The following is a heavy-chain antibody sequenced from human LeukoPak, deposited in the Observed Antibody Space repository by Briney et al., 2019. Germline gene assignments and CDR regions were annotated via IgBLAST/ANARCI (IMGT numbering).Heavy chain of an antibody. Sequence: GGSLRLSCAASGFTFSSYGMHWVRQAPGKGLEWVAVIWYDGSNKYYADSVKGRFTISRDNSKNTLYLQMNSLRAEDTAVYYCAREPYYDFWSGFGAGYYYYGMDVWGQGTTVTVSS. J-gene: IGHJ6*02. CDR2: IWYDGSNK. CDR3: AREPYYDFWSGFGAGYYYYGMDV. D-gene: IGHD3-3*01. CDR1: GFTFSSYG. V-gene: IGHV3-33*01.